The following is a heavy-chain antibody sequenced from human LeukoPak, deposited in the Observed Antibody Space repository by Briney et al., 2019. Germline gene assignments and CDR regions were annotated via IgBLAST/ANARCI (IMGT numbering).Heavy chain of an antibody. V-gene: IGHV4-59*01. CDR3: AGGYCRGGSCYRPLFDY. CDR2: IYYSGST. CDR1: GGSISSYY. J-gene: IGHJ4*02. D-gene: IGHD2-15*01. Sequence: SETLSLTCTVSGGSISSYYWSWIRQPPGKGLEWIGYIYYSGSTNYNPSLKSRVTISVDTSKNQFSLKLSSVTAADTAVYYCAGGYCRGGSCYRPLFDYWGQGTLVTVSS.